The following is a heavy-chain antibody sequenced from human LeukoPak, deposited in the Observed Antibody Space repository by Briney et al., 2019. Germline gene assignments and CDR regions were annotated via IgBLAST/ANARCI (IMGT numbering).Heavy chain of an antibody. CDR2: IYFSGST. CDR3: ARHKSSGSYPLDY. J-gene: IGHJ4*02. V-gene: IGHV4-59*08. CDR1: GGSISTYF. Sequence: SETLSLTCTVSGGSISTYFWSWIRQPPGKGLEWIGHIYFSGSTNYNPSLESRVTISVDTSKNQFSLTLSSVTAADTAVYYCARHKSSGSYPLDYWGQGILVTVSS. D-gene: IGHD3-22*01.